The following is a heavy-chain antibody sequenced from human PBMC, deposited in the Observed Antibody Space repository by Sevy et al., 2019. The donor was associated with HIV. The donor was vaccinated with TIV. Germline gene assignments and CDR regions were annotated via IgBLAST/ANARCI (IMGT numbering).Heavy chain of an antibody. CDR1: GFTFSSYG. D-gene: IGHD3-10*01. CDR3: AREVTMVRGVIREENWFDL. V-gene: IGHV3-33*01. Sequence: GGSLRLSCAASGFTFSSYGMHWVRQAPGKGLEWVAVIWYDGSNKYYADSVKGRFTISRDNSKNTLYLQMNSLRAEDTAVYYCAREVTMVRGVIREENWFDLWGQGTLVTVSS. CDR2: IWYDGSNK. J-gene: IGHJ5*02.